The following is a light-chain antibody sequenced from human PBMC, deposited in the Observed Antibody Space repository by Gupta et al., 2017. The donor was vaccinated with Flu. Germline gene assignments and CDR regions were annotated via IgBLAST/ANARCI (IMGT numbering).Light chain of an antibody. V-gene: IGKV1-9*01. CDR3: QQLASYPLT. Sequence: DIQLTQSPSFLSASLGDRVTITCRASQGISTYLVWYQQKPGKAPKLLIYAASTLQSGVPSTFSGSGSGTEFTLTISSLQPEDFATYYCQQLASYPLTFGGGTKVEIK. CDR2: AAS. CDR1: QGISTY. J-gene: IGKJ4*01.